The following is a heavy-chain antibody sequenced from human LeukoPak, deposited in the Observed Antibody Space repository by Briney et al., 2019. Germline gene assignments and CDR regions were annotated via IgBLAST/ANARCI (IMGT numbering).Heavy chain of an antibody. CDR2: IIPILGIA. CDR1: GYGFTKYY. V-gene: IGHV1-69*10. CDR3: ARDKGIVATINFDY. D-gene: IGHD5-12*01. Sequence: SVKVSRMPFGYGFTKYYIHWVRQDPGQGREWMGGIIPILGIANYAQKFQGRVTITADKSTSTAYMELSSLSSEDTAVYYCARDKGIVATINFDYWGQGTLVTVSS. J-gene: IGHJ4*02.